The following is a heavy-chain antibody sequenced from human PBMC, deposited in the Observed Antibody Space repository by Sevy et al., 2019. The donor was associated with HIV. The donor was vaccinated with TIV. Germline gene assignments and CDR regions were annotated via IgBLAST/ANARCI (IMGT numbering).Heavy chain of an antibody. V-gene: IGHV3-23*01. CDR1: GFNFNNYA. J-gene: IGHJ1*01. D-gene: IGHD3-22*01. CDR3: AKDPYSSGEYFQK. Sequence: GGSLRLSCKASGFNFNNYAMSWVRQAPGKGLEWVSTISGSGGRTYTAESVRGRLTISRDNSERTVYLQMNSLRGDDTAIYYCAKDPYSSGEYFQKWGQGARVTVSS. CDR2: ISGSGGRT.